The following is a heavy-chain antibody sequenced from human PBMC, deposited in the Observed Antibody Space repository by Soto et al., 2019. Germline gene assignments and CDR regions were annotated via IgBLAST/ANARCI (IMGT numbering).Heavy chain of an antibody. Sequence: ASVKVPCKASGYTYISYTMHWVRQAPGQRLEWMGWINVGNGNTKYSQNFQGRVTINQDTSPSTAYMQLSSLTSEEPAVYYCARERWGGGFRGLAPWGQGTLVTVSS. CDR3: ARERWGGGFRGLAP. D-gene: IGHD5-12*01. CDR2: INVGNGNT. V-gene: IGHV1-3*01. J-gene: IGHJ5*02. CDR1: GYTYISYT.